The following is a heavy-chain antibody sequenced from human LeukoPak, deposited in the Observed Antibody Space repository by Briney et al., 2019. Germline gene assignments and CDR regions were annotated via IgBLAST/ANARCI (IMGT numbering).Heavy chain of an antibody. CDR2: IFPGDSDT. Sequence: GDSLKISCKGSGYSFANYWIGWVRQMPGKGLEWMGIIFPGDSDTRYSPSFQGQVTISADRSISTAYLQWSSLKASDTAMYYCARLSQLLAGDFWGQGTLVTVSS. CDR3: ARLSQLLAGDF. D-gene: IGHD2-2*01. J-gene: IGHJ4*02. V-gene: IGHV5-51*01. CDR1: GYSFANYW.